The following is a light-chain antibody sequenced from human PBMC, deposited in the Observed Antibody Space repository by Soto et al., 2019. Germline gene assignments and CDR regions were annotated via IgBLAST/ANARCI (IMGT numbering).Light chain of an antibody. J-gene: IGKJ2*01. CDR3: QQSCSFPYT. V-gene: IGKV1-39*01. CDR1: QTISSC. Sequence: DIQMTQSPSSLSASVGERLTMTCRASQTISSCLNWYQQKPGKAPKLLINAASTLQSGVPPRFSGSGSGTHFTLTISSLLPEDLATYYCQQSCSFPYTFGQGTKLEI. CDR2: AAS.